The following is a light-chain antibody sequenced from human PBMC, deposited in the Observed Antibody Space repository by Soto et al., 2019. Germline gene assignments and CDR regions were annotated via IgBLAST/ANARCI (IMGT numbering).Light chain of an antibody. CDR1: SSDVGGYNY. CDR3: SSYAGSNNYV. CDR2: EVS. V-gene: IGLV2-8*01. J-gene: IGLJ1*01. Sequence: QSVLTQPPSASGSPGQSVTISCTGTSSDVGGYNYVSWYQQLPGKAPKVMIYEVSERPFGVPDRFSGSKSGNTASLTVSGLQAEDEADYYCSSYAGSNNYVFGTGTKVTVL.